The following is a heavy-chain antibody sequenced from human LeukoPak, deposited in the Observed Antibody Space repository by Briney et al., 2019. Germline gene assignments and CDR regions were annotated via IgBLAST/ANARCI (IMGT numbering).Heavy chain of an antibody. CDR3: AAEGRPTVVTFRKGAVDL. V-gene: IGHV1-58*01. CDR2: IVVGSGST. Sequence: SVKVSCKASGFTFTSSAVQWVRQARGQRLEWIGWIVVGSGSTNYAQKFRERVTITRDMSTSTVYMELSSLRSEDTAVYYCAAEGRPTVVTFRKGAVDLWGQGTMVTVSS. D-gene: IGHD4-23*01. CDR1: GFTFTSSA. J-gene: IGHJ3*01.